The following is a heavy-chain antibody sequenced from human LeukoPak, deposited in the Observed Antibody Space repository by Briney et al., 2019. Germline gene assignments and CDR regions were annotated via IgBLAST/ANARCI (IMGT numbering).Heavy chain of an antibody. V-gene: IGHV1-2*06. J-gene: IGHJ4*02. Sequence: ASVKVSCKASGYTLTGYYMHWVRQAPGQGLEWMGRINPNSGGTNYPQNFQGRVTMTRDTSISTAYMELSRLRSDDTAVYYPARCYVDRGYSYGYYDYWGQGTLVTVSS. CDR3: ARCYVDRGYSYGYYDY. D-gene: IGHD5-18*01. CDR1: GYTLTGYY. CDR2: INPNSGGT.